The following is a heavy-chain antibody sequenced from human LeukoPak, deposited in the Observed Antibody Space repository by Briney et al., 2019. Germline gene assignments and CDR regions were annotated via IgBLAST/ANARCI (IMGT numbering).Heavy chain of an antibody. CDR1: GLTFSSYS. CDR2: ISSSSSYI. D-gene: IGHD3-10*01. J-gene: IGHJ3*02. Sequence: AGGSLRLSCAASGLTFSSYSMNWVRQAPGKGLEWVSSISSSSSYIYYADSVKGRFTISRDNAKNSLYLQMNSLRAEDTAVYYCARYGSGSYGNDAFDIWGQGTMVTVSS. CDR3: ARYGSGSYGNDAFDI. V-gene: IGHV3-21*01.